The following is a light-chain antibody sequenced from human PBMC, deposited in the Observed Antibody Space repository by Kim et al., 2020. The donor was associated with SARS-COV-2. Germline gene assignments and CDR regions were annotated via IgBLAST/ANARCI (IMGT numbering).Light chain of an antibody. J-gene: IGLJ3*02. CDR3: SSHIGSSTWV. Sequence: GQSITIACTATSCDMCNYNFVSWSQQHPVKAPNLLIYDVSKRPSGVSDRFSGSKSGNTASLTISGLQAEDEADYYCSSHIGSSTWVFGGGTQLTVL. CDR1: SCDMCNYNF. V-gene: IGLV2-14*04. CDR2: DVS.